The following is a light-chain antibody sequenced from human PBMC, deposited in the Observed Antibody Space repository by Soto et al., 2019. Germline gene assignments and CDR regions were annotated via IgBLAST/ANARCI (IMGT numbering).Light chain of an antibody. CDR3: QQSYYTPLT. J-gene: IGKJ4*01. Sequence: NHRTQCPSSLSAYVGDRVTITCRASQSIGSYLNWYQQAPGRAPKFLISAASSLQSGVPSRFSGSGSGTDFSLTISSLQPEDFATYFCQQSYYTPLTFGGGTKVDIK. V-gene: IGKV1-39*01. CDR2: AAS. CDR1: QSIGSY.